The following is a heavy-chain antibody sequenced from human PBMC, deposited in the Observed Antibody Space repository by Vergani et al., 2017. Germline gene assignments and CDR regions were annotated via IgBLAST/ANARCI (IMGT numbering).Heavy chain of an antibody. CDR1: GFTFSSYS. D-gene: IGHD2-2*01. V-gene: IGHV3-21*01. Sequence: VQLVESGGGLVKPGGSLRLSCAASGFTFSSYSMNWVRQAPGKGLEWVSSISSSSSYIYYADSVKGRFTISSDNAKNSLYLQMNSLRAEDTAVYYCARDGLYQLLTNGYDAFDIWGQGTMVTVSS. J-gene: IGHJ3*02. CDR2: ISSSSSYI. CDR3: ARDGLYQLLTNGYDAFDI.